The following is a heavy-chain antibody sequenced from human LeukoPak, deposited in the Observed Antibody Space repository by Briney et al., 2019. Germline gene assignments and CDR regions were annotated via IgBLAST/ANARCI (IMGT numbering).Heavy chain of an antibody. CDR2: INPNSGGT. J-gene: IGHJ2*01. CDR3: ARDLDSSSWIYRRLYLDL. D-gene: IGHD6-13*01. V-gene: IGHV1-2*02. Sequence: ASVKVSCKASGYTFTGYYIHWVRQAPGQGLEWMGWINPNSGGTNYAQKFQGRVTMTRDTSISTAYMELSRLRSDDTAVYYCARDLDSSSWIYRRLYLDLWGRGTLVTVSS. CDR1: GYTFTGYY.